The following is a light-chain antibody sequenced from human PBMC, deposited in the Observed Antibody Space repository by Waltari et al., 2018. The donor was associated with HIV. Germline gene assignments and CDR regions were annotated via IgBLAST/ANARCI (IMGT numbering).Light chain of an antibody. CDR1: SLRNYF. Sequence: SSEVTQDPTVSVALGQTVRLPCQGDSLRNYFPSWYQQKPGQAPVLVIYGENNRPSGIPDRFYGSTSGNTASLIITGAQAEDEAEYYCNSRDSSGNRLVIFGGGTKLTVL. J-gene: IGLJ2*01. CDR3: NSRDSSGNRLVI. CDR2: GEN. V-gene: IGLV3-19*01.